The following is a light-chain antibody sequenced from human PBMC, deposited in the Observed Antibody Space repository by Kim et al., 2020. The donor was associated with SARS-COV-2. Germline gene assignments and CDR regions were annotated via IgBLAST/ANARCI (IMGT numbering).Light chain of an antibody. CDR3: QSCNNNPEV. CDR2: TDN. CDR1: SGSIATKS. J-gene: IGLJ3*02. V-gene: IGLV6-57*03. Sequence: SPPTRLSGSIATKSVLWHQPRPAAAPTTMIYTDNSGTTAVPDRFSGSIDSSSDTAYLTVSGMKTEDEADYCGQSCNNNPEVFGGGTQLTVL.